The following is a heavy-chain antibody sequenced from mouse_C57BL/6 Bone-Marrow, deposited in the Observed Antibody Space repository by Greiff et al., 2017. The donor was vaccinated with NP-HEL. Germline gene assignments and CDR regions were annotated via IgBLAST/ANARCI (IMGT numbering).Heavy chain of an antibody. CDR3: AVYYGSPWFAY. J-gene: IGHJ3*01. CDR1: GYTFTNYW. D-gene: IGHD1-1*01. CDR2: IYPGGGYT. V-gene: IGHV1-63*01. Sequence: VKLQESGAELVRPGTSVKMSCKASGYTFTNYWIGWAKQRPGHGLEWIGDIYPGGGYTNYNEKFKGKATLTADKSSSTAYMQFSSLTSEDSAIYYCAVYYGSPWFAYWGQGTLVTVSA.